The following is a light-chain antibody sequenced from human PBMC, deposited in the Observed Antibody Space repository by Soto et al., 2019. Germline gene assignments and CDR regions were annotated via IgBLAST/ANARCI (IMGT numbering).Light chain of an antibody. Sequence: DIQMTQSPSSLSASIGDTVTITFQASQDIDTFLNWYQHRPGKAPRLLIYDASTLETGAPSRFSGSGSGADFTLTISSLQPEDIATYYCQQYDTLITFGQGTRLEIK. V-gene: IGKV1-33*01. CDR2: DAS. CDR1: QDIDTF. J-gene: IGKJ5*01. CDR3: QQYDTLIT.